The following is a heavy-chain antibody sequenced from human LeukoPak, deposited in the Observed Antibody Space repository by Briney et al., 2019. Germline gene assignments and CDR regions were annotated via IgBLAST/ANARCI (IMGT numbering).Heavy chain of an antibody. CDR3: AKVDLVGAFYGYMDV. D-gene: IGHD1-26*01. V-gene: IGHV3-23*01. CDR1: GLTFSRHA. J-gene: IGHJ6*03. CDR2: IAASGGST. Sequence: PGGSLRLSCVASGLTFSRHAMTWVRQTPGKGLEWVSGIAASGGSTYYTDSVKGRFTISRDNSKNTLYLQMNSLRAEDTAVYYCAKVDLVGAFYGYMDVWGKGTTVTVSS.